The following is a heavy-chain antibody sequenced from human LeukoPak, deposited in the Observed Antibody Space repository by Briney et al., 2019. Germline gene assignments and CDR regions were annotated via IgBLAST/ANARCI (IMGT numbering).Heavy chain of an antibody. J-gene: IGHJ4*02. Sequence: SDTLSLTCAVYGGSLSGYYWSWIRQSPEKGLEWIAEINHSGNINYNASLQSRLTISVDTSKSQFSLMLRSVTVADTAVYYCARDFYSSSWYPLGYWGQGTLVTVSS. CDR2: INHSGNI. CDR3: ARDFYSSSWYPLGY. D-gene: IGHD6-13*01. CDR1: GGSLSGYY. V-gene: IGHV4-34*01.